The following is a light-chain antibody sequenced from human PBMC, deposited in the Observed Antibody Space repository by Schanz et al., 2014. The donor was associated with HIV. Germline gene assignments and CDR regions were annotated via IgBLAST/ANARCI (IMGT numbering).Light chain of an antibody. V-gene: IGLV4-69*01. Sequence: QLVLTQSPSASASLGASVKLTCTLSSGHSNYAVAWHQQQPEKGPRHLMKLNSDGSHSKGDGIPDRFSGTSSGAERYLTISSLQSEDEADYYCQTWDTGIRVFGGGTKLTVL. CDR2: LNSDGSH. CDR3: QTWDTGIRV. CDR1: SGHSNYA. J-gene: IGLJ3*02.